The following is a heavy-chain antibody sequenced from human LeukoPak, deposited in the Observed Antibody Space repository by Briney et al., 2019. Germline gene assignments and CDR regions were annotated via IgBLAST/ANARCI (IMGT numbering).Heavy chain of an antibody. V-gene: IGHV1-69*13. Sequence: SVKVSCKASGGTFSSYAISWVRQAPEQGLEWMGGIIPIFGTANYAQKFQGRVTITADESTSTAYMELSSLRSEDTAVYYCARDLYYYDSSGYYNAFDIWGQGTMVTVSS. CDR1: GGTFSSYA. CDR3: ARDLYYYDSSGYYNAFDI. D-gene: IGHD3-22*01. CDR2: IIPIFGTA. J-gene: IGHJ3*02.